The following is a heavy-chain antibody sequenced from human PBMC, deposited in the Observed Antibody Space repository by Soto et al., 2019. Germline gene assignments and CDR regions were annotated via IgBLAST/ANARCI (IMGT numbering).Heavy chain of an antibody. J-gene: IGHJ6*02. CDR1: GFTFSNAW. CDR2: IKSKTDGGTT. CDR3: ANHPEEDGMDV. V-gene: IGHV3-15*01. Sequence: GGSLRLSCAASGFTFSNAWMSWVRQAPGKGLEWVGRIKSKTDGGTTDYAAPVKGRFTISRDDSKNTLYLQMNSLKTEDTAVYYCANHPEEDGMDVWGQGTTVTVSS.